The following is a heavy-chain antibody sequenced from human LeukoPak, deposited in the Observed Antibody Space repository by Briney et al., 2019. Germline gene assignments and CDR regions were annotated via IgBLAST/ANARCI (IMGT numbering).Heavy chain of an antibody. CDR1: RYTFTGYY. D-gene: IGHD6-13*01. CDR2: INPNCGGT. CDR3: ARDLYVAAAGTMVHV. J-gene: IGHJ6*04. V-gene: IGHV1-2*06. Sequence: GASAKVSCKDARYTFTGYYMHWVRQAPGLGLEWMGRINPNCGGTNYAQKFQGRVTRTSDTSISTAYMELSRLRSDDTAVYYCARDLYVAAAGTMVHVWGKGTTVTVSS.